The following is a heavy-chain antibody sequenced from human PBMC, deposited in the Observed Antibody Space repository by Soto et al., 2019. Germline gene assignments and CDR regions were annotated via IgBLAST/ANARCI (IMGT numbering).Heavy chain of an antibody. CDR3: AIAPGDYEDY. CDR1: VGSISSYY. D-gene: IGHD4-17*01. V-gene: IGHV4-59*01. Sequence: PSETLSLTCTVSVGSISSYYWSWIRQPPGKGLEWIGYIYYSGSTNYNPSLKSRVTISVDTSKNQFSLKLSSVTAADTAVYYCAIAPGDYEDYWGQGTLLTVSS. CDR2: IYYSGST. J-gene: IGHJ4*02.